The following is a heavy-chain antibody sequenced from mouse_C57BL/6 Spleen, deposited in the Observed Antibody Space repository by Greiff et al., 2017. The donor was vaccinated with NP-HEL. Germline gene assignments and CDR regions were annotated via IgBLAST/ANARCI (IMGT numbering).Heavy chain of an antibody. CDR3: ARASGSSYEYYFDY. J-gene: IGHJ2*01. CDR2: ISGGGGNT. V-gene: IGHV5-9*01. CDR1: GFTFSSYT. D-gene: IGHD1-1*01. Sequence: EVMLVESGGGLVKPGGSLKLSCAASGFTFSSYTMSWVRQTPEKRLEWVATISGGGGNTYYPDSVKGRFTISRDNAKNTLYLQMSSLRSEDTALYYCARASGSSYEYYFDYWGQGTTLTVSS.